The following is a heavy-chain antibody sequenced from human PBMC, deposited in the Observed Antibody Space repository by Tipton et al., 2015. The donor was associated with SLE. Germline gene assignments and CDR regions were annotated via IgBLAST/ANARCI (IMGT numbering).Heavy chain of an antibody. V-gene: IGHV4-30-2*01. CDR3: ARERGSYYYFDS. J-gene: IGHJ4*02. D-gene: IGHD3-10*01. CDR1: GGSISSGASS. Sequence: TLSLTCTVSGGSISSGASSWSWIRQPPGKGLEWMGYIYHTGSTYNNPSLKSRVTISVDTSKNQFYLELKSVTAADTAVYYCARERGSYYYFDSWGQGTLATVSS. CDR2: IYHTGST.